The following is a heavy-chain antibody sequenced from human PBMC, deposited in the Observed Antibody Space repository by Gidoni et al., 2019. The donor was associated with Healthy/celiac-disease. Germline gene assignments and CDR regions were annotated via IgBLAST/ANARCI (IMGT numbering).Heavy chain of an antibody. CDR2: IWDDGNNK. D-gene: IGHD4-17*01. Sequence: QLQLVESGGGVVQPGRSLRLSRAAYAFAFSSYGMHWVRQAPGKGLEWVAVIWDDGNNKYYADSVKGRFTISRDNSKNTLFLQMNSLRAEDTAMYYCARAAFDFGDDNWYFDLWGRGTLVTVSS. CDR3: ARAAFDFGDDNWYFDL. V-gene: IGHV3-33*01. CDR1: AFAFSSYG. J-gene: IGHJ2*01.